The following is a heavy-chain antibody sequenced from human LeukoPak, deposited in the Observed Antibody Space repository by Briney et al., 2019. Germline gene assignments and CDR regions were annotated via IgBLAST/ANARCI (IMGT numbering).Heavy chain of an antibody. D-gene: IGHD2-2*01. Sequence: GGSLRLSCAASGNYWMHWVRQAPGKGLVWVSHINSDGSWTSYADSVKGRFTISKDNAKSTVYLQMNNLRAEDTAVYYCVSFYETYWGRGTLVTASS. J-gene: IGHJ4*02. V-gene: IGHV3-74*01. CDR1: GNYW. CDR3: VSFYETY. CDR2: INSDGSWT.